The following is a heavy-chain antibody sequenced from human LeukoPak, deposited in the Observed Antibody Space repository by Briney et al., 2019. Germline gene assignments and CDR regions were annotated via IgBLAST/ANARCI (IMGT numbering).Heavy chain of an antibody. CDR2: IIPIFGTA. V-gene: IGHV1-69*06. D-gene: IGHD3-16*02. Sequence: ASVKVSCKASGGTFSSYAISWVRQAPGQGLEWMGGIIPIFGTANYAQKFQGRVTITADKSTSTAYMELSSLRSEDTAVYYCVSGEYDYVWGSYRGFYHWGQGTLVPVSS. CDR3: VSGEYDYVWGSYRGFYH. CDR1: GGTFSSYA. J-gene: IGHJ4*02.